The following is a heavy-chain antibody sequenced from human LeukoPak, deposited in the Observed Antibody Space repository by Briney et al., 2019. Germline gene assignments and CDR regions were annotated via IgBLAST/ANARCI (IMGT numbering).Heavy chain of an antibody. CDR3: AKVWSRAVGLRLGPLDY. V-gene: IGHV3-30*18. CDR1: GFTFSSYG. Sequence: GRSLRLSCAASGFTFSSYGMHWVRQAPGKGLEWVAVISYDGSNKYYADSVKGRFTISRDNSKNTLYLQMNSLRAEDTAVYYCAKVWSRAVGLRLGPLDYWGQGTLVTVSS. J-gene: IGHJ4*02. D-gene: IGHD3-3*01. CDR2: ISYDGSNK.